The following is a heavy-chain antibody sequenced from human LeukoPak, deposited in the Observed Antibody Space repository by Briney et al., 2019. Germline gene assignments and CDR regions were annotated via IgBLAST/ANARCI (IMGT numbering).Heavy chain of an antibody. Sequence: SETLSLTCTVSGGSISSYYWSWIRQPAGKGLEWIGRIYTSGSTNYNPSLKSRVTMSVDTSKNQFSLKLSSVTAADTAVYYCARGPSTYSYAYYFYMDVWGNGTTVTVSS. D-gene: IGHD5-18*01. J-gene: IGHJ6*03. CDR2: IYTSGST. CDR1: GGSISSYY. V-gene: IGHV4-4*07. CDR3: ARGPSTYSYAYYFYMDV.